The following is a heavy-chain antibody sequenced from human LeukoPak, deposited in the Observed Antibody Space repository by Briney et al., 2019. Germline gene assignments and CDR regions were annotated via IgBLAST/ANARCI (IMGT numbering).Heavy chain of an antibody. J-gene: IGHJ3*02. CDR3: ATGPYNAFEM. CDR2: VKGDGIST. Sequence: HTGGSLRFSCAASGLTFSDLWMPWFLQAPGGGLVWVSRVKGDGISTLYADFVEGRFTISRDNARNTLYLQMNSLRADDTALYYCATGPYNAFEMWGQGTMVTVSS. D-gene: IGHD2-2*02. CDR1: GLTFSDLW. V-gene: IGHV3-74*01.